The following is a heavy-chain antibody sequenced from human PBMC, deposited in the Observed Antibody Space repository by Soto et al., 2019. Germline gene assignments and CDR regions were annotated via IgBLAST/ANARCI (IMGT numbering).Heavy chain of an antibody. CDR2: ISYDGSNK. D-gene: IGHD3-10*01. CDR1: GFTFSSYA. J-gene: IGHJ5*02. V-gene: IGHV3-30-3*01. CDR3: ARGGVSGSGSYSGWFDP. Sequence: GGSLRLSCAASGFTFSSYAMHWVRQAPGKGLEWVAVISYDGSNKYYADSVKGRFTISRDNSKNTLYLQMNSLRAEDTAVYYCARGGVSGSGSYSGWFDPWGQGTLVTVSS.